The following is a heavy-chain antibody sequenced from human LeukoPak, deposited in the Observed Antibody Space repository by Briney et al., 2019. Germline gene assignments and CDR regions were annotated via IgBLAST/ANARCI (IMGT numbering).Heavy chain of an antibody. CDR3: AREGPRGNSQLDY. CDR1: GFTFSSYG. D-gene: IGHD5-24*01. CDR2: IWYDGSHK. V-gene: IGHV3-33*01. J-gene: IGHJ4*02. Sequence: GRSLRLSCAASGFTFSSYGMHWVRQAPGKGLEWVALIWYDGSHKYYTDSVKGRLPISRDNSKNTLYLQMNSLSAEDTAIYYCAREGPRGNSQLDYWGQGTLVTVSS.